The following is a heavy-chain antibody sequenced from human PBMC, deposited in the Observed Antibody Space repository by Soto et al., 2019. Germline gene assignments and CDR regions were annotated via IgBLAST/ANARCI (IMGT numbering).Heavy chain of an antibody. Sequence: EVELLESGGGLVQPGGSLRLSCAASGFTFSDYAMSWVRQAPGKGLEWVSAISGSGSSTYYADSVKGRFTISRDNSKTILYVQMSSLRAEDTAVYYCAKDEYSYGHDAFDIWGQGTMVTVSS. D-gene: IGHD5-18*01. J-gene: IGHJ3*02. V-gene: IGHV3-23*01. CDR1: GFTFSDYA. CDR2: ISGSGSST. CDR3: AKDEYSYGHDAFDI.